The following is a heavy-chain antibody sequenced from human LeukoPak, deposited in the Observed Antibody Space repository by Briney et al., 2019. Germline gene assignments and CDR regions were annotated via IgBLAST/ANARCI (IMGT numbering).Heavy chain of an antibody. J-gene: IGHJ4*02. Sequence: GGSLRLSCAASGFTFSNYAMNWVRQAPGKGLECVSSITSSNNIYYADSVTGRFTLSSDNAQNSLYLQMNSLRAEDTAVYYCARMFGNSRSYWGQGTLVTVSS. V-gene: IGHV3-69-1*01. CDR1: GFTFSNYA. D-gene: IGHD3-10*02. CDR3: ARMFGNSRSY. CDR2: ITSSNNI.